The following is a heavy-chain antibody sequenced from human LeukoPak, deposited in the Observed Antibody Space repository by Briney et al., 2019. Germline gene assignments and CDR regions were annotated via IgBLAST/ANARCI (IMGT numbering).Heavy chain of an antibody. CDR2: ISGNGVGT. V-gene: IGHV3-23*01. CDR1: GFTFGSYA. J-gene: IGHJ3*01. D-gene: IGHD4-17*01. Sequence: PGGSLRLYCVASGFTFGSYAMSWVRQAPGKGLEWVPLISGNGVGTDYADSVKGRFTISRDNSKNTLYLQMNSLRAEDTAVYYCAFRGKVTVTTKGAFDFWGQGTMVTASS. CDR3: AFRGKVTVTTKGAFDF.